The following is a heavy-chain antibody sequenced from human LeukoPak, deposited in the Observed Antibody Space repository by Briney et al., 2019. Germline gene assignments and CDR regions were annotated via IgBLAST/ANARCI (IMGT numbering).Heavy chain of an antibody. J-gene: IGHJ4*02. V-gene: IGHV3-23*01. CDR2: ISGSGGST. CDR3: AKEGGYSGSYTDY. D-gene: IGHD1-26*01. CDR1: GFTFSSYG. Sequence: TGGSLRLSCAASGFTFSSYGMHWVRQAPGKGLEWVSAISGSGGSTYYADSVKGRFTISRDNSKNTLYLQMNSLRAEDTAVYYCAKEGGYSGSYTDYWGQGTLVTVSS.